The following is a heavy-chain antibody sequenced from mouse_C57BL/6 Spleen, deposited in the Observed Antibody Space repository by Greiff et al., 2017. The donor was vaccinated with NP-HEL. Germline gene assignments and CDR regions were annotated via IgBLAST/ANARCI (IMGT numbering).Heavy chain of an antibody. V-gene: IGHV1-72*01. CDR1: GYTFTSYW. CDR2: IDPNSGGT. Sequence: QVQLQQPGAELVKPGASVKLSCKASGYTFTSYWMHWVKQRPGRGLEWIGRIDPNSGGTKYNEKFKSKATLTVDKPSSTAYMQLSSLTSEDSAVYYCASLYGSSLYYAMDYWGQGTSVTVSS. J-gene: IGHJ4*01. CDR3: ASLYGSSLYYAMDY. D-gene: IGHD1-1*01.